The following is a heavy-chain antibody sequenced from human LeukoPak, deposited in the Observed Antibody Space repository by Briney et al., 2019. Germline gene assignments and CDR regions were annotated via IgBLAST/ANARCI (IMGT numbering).Heavy chain of an antibody. Sequence: ASVKVSCKASGYTFTNYDINWVRQAPGQGLEWMGWSGNRDYAQKSQGRVTMTRNTSISTAYMELSGLRSEDTAVYYCARGDHTGNPYYYYGMDVWGQGTTVTVSS. J-gene: IGHJ6*02. CDR3: ARGDHTGNPYYYYGMDV. V-gene: IGHV1-8*01. D-gene: IGHD4-23*01. CDR1: GYTFTNYD. CDR2: SGNR.